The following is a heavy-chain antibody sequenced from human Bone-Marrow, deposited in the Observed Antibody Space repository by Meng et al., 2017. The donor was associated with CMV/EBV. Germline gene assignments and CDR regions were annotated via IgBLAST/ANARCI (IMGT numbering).Heavy chain of an antibody. CDR2: TYYRSKWYS. Sequence: SCAISGDSVSGYSVAWNWIRQSPSRGLEWLGRTYYRSKWYSEFAVSVKSRINISPDTSTNQFSLQLDSVTPEDTSVYYCTRGADYYGAGGFYTWGHGTLVTVAS. D-gene: IGHD3-10*01. J-gene: IGHJ5*01. CDR1: GDSVSGYSVA. V-gene: IGHV6-1*01. CDR3: TRGADYYGAGGFYT.